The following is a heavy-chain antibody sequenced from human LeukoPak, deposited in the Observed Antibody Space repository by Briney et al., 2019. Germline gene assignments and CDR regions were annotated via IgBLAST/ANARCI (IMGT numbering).Heavy chain of an antibody. D-gene: IGHD6-13*01. Sequence: PSETLSLTCTVSGGSVSNGSYYWSWIRQPPGKGLEWIGYIYYSGSTNYNPSLKSRVTISVDTSKNQFSLKLSSVTAADTAVYYCATHSSSSSGIDYWGQGTLVTVSS. J-gene: IGHJ4*02. V-gene: IGHV4-61*01. CDR1: GGSVSNGSYY. CDR3: ATHSSSSSGIDY. CDR2: IYYSGST.